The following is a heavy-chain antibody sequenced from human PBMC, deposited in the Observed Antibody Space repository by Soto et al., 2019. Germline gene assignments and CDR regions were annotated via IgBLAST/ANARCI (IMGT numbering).Heavy chain of an antibody. CDR2: ISGSGGST. CDR1: GFTFSSYA. CDR3: AKDAPTTHYDFWSGYYTGLFDY. D-gene: IGHD3-3*01. Sequence: GGSLRLSCAASGFTFSSYAMSWVRQAPGKGLEWVSAISGSGGSTYYADSVKGRFTISRDNSKNTLYLQMNSLRAEDTAVYYCAKDAPTTHYDFWSGYYTGLFDYWGQGTLVTVSS. J-gene: IGHJ4*02. V-gene: IGHV3-23*01.